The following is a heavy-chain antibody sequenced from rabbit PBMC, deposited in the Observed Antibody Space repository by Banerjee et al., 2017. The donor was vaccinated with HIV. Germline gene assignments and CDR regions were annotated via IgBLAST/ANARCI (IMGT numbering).Heavy chain of an antibody. J-gene: IGHJ4*01. V-gene: IGHV1S47*01. CDR1: GFDFSTYS. Sequence: QEQLVESGGGLVQPGGSLTLSCKASGFDFSTYSMSWVRQAPGKGLEWIGYIVPIFGVTYYANWVNGRFTISSHNAQNTLYLQLNSLTAADTATYFCVREVAARFGLWGPGTLVTVS. CDR3: VREVAARFGL. D-gene: IGHD4-1*01. CDR2: IVPIFGVT.